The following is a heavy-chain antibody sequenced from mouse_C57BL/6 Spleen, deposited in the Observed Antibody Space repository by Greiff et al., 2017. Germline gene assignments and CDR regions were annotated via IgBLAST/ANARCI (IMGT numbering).Heavy chain of an antibody. CDR3: ARRGGSYSNYVS. Sequence: QVQLQQSGAELARPGASVKLSCKASGYTFTSYGISWVKQRTGQGLEWIGEIYPRSGNTYYNEKFKGKATLTADKSSSTAYMELRSLTSEDSAVYFCARRGGSYSNYVSWGTGTTVTVSS. V-gene: IGHV1-81*01. CDR1: GYTFTSYG. J-gene: IGHJ1*03. CDR2: IYPRSGNT. D-gene: IGHD2-5*01.